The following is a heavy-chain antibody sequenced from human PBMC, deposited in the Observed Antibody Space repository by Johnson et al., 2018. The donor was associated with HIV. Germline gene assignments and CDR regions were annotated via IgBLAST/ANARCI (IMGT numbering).Heavy chain of an antibody. Sequence: VQLVESGGGVVRPGGSLRLSCAASGFTFDDYGMNWVRQAPGKGLEWVSGIGTAGDTYYPGSVKGRFTISRENAKNSLYLQRNSLRAGDKAVYYCARESPGYAFDIWGQGTMVTVSS. D-gene: IGHD1-1*01. CDR1: GFTFDDYG. CDR2: IGTAGDT. CDR3: ARESPGYAFDI. V-gene: IGHV3-13*01. J-gene: IGHJ3*02.